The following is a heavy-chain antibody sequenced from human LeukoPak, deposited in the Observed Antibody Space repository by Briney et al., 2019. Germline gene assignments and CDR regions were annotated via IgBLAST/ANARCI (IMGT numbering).Heavy chain of an antibody. J-gene: IGHJ6*03. CDR1: GGSFSTYY. Sequence: PSETLSLTCTVSGGSFSTYYWSWIRQPPGKGLEWIGYIYYSGSTNYNPSLKSRVTMSVDTSKNQFSLKLSSVTAADTAVYFCAREKVGYYYYMDVWGRGTTVTISS. D-gene: IGHD2-2*01. CDR2: IYYSGST. V-gene: IGHV4-59*12. CDR3: AREKVGYYYYMDV.